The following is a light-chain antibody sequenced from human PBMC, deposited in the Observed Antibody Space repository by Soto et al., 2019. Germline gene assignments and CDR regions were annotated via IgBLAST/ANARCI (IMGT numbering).Light chain of an antibody. CDR1: QSISSW. Sequence: DIQMTQSPATLSASVGDRVTITCRASQSISSWLAWYQQKPGKAPKLLIFDASSLESGVPSRFSGSGSGTDFTLTISSLQPDDFATYYCHQYNTYSRTFGQGTKVDIK. J-gene: IGKJ1*01. V-gene: IGKV1-5*01. CDR3: HQYNTYSRT. CDR2: DAS.